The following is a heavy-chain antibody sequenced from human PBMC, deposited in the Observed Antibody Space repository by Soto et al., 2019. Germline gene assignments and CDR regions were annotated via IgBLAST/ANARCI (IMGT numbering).Heavy chain of an antibody. V-gene: IGHV1-46*03. Sequence: ASVKVSCKASGYTFSSYYMNWVRQAPGQGLEWLGIINPSGGYTTYAQRFLGRVTMTSDTSTSTVHMELGSLTSEDTAVYYCAFFWGIVVVPATYSLWGQGTLVPVSS. CDR2: INPSGGYT. D-gene: IGHD2-21*02. CDR1: GYTFSSYY. J-gene: IGHJ4*02. CDR3: AFFWGIVVVPATYSL.